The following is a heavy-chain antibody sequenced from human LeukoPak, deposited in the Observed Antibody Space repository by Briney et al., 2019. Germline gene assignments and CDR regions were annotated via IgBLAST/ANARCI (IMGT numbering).Heavy chain of an antibody. V-gene: IGHV3-9*01. D-gene: IGHD1-26*01. CDR3: AKDIGEWELPDY. CDR1: GFTFDDYA. Sequence: PGRSLRLSCAASGFTFDDYAMHWVRHAPGKGLEWVSGISWNSGSIGYADSVKGRFTISRDNAKNSLYLQMNSLRAEDTALYCCAKDIGEWELPDYWGQGTLVTVSS. J-gene: IGHJ4*02. CDR2: ISWNSGSI.